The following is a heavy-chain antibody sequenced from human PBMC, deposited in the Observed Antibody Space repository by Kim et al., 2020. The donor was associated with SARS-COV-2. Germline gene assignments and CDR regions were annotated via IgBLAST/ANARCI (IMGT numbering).Heavy chain of an antibody. Sequence: GGSLRLSCAASGFTFSSYWMSWVRQAPGKGLEWVANIKQDGSEKYYVDSVKGRFTISRDNAKNSLYLQMNSLRAEDTAVYYCARARSGLGYYGSGGYYNRDFDYWGQGTLVTVSS. V-gene: IGHV3-7*01. CDR1: GFTFSSYW. CDR3: ARARSGLGYYGSGGYYNRDFDY. J-gene: IGHJ4*02. D-gene: IGHD3-10*01. CDR2: IKQDGSEK.